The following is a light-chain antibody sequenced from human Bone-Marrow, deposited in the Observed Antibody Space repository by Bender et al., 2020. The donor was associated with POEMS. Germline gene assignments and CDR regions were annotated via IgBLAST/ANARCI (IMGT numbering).Light chain of an antibody. CDR2: EDN. CDR3: QSYDSTIVV. Sequence: NFMLTQPHSVSESPGKTVTISCTRSSGSIASKYVQWYQQRPGRSPTSVIYEDNQRPSGVPDRFSGSIDSSTNSASLTISGLKTEDEADYYCQSYDSTIVVFDGGTKLTVL. CDR1: SGSIASKY. J-gene: IGLJ2*01. V-gene: IGLV6-57*01.